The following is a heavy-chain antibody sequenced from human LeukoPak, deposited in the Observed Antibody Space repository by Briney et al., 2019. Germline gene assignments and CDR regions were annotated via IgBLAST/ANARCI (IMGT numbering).Heavy chain of an antibody. CDR1: GYTVSDYF. J-gene: IGHJ4*02. CDR2: INPNSGGT. Sequence: ASVKVSCKASGYTVSDYFIHWVRQAPGQGLEWMGRINPNSGGTEYAQNFQGRVTMTRDTSISASYMELNRLTSDDTAVYYCARDLSTTSNWELDYWSQGTLVTVSS. CDR3: ARDLSTTSNWELDY. D-gene: IGHD7-27*01. V-gene: IGHV1-2*06.